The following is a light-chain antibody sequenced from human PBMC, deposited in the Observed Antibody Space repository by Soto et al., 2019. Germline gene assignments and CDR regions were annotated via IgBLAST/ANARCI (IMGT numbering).Light chain of an antibody. V-gene: IGKV1-39*01. CDR1: QDFSNF. CDR2: DAS. CDR3: QQSYSTPIT. Sequence: DIEFSQSPAFLSASIGDRVTITCRASQDFSNFLAWYQQKPGRAPKLLMYDASTLQSGVPSRFSGSGSGTDFTLTISSLQPEDFATYYCQQSYSTPITFGQGTRLEIK. J-gene: IGKJ5*01.